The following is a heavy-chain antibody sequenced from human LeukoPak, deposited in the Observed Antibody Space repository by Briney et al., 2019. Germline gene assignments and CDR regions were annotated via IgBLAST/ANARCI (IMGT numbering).Heavy chain of an antibody. J-gene: IGHJ3*02. V-gene: IGHV3-7*01. D-gene: IGHD5-18*01. CDR1: GFTFSSYW. Sequence: PGGSLRLSCAASGFTFSSYWMSWVRQAPGKGLEWVANIKQDGSEKYYVDSVKGRFTISRDNAKNSPYLQMNSLRAEDTAVYYCARDSAPYSYGYGDAFDIWGQGTMVTVSS. CDR3: ARDSAPYSYGYGDAFDI. CDR2: IKQDGSEK.